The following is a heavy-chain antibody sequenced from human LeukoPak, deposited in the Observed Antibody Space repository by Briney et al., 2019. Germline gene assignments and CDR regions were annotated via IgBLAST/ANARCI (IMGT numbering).Heavy chain of an antibody. CDR2: IYDSGST. D-gene: IGHD3-9*01. CDR1: GVSISSFY. V-gene: IGHV4-59*01. CDR3: ARDTYDILTGYYTGQHP. J-gene: IGHJ5*02. Sequence: SETLSLTCTVSGVSISSFYWSWIREPPGRGLEWIGYIYDSGSTNYNPSLKSRVTISVDTSKNQFSLKLSSVTAADTAVYYCARDTYDILTGYYTGQHPWGQGTLVTVSS.